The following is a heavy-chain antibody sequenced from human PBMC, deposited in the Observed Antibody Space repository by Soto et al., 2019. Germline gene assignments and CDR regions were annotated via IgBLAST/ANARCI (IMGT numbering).Heavy chain of an antibody. Sequence: GGSLRLSCAASGFAFSNYDMHWVRQVTGKGLEWVSTIGTAGDTYYPGSVKGRFTISRENAKNSLYLQVNSLRAEDTAVYYCARGRLISLYYFDYWGQGTLVTVSS. J-gene: IGHJ4*02. CDR2: IGTAGDT. V-gene: IGHV3-13*01. CDR1: GFAFSNYD. CDR3: ARGRLISLYYFDY. D-gene: IGHD2-15*01.